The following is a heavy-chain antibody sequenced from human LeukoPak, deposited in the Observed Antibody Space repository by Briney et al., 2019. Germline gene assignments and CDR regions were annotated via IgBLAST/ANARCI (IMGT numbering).Heavy chain of an antibody. CDR1: GFTFSGYS. CDR2: ISSSSSTK. D-gene: IGHD3-22*01. V-gene: IGHV3-48*02. CDR3: ARGGNIGYDYNAFDI. Sequence: GGSLRLSCAASGFTFSGYSMNWVRQAPGKGLEWVSSISSSSSTKDYADSVKGRFTISRDNAKNSLYLQMNSLRDEDTAVYYCARGGNIGYDYNAFDIWGQGTMVTVSS. J-gene: IGHJ3*02.